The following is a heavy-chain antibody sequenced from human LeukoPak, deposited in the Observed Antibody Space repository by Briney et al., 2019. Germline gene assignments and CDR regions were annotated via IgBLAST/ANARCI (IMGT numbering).Heavy chain of an antibody. J-gene: IGHJ3*02. D-gene: IGHD3-3*01. CDR3: ARLTYYDFWSGYNYAFDI. CDR2: INPSSGGT. CDR1: GYTFTGYY. V-gene: IGHV1-2*02. Sequence: ASVTVSCKASGYTFTGYYMHWVRQAPGQGLEWMGWINPSSGGTNYAQKFQGRVTMTRDTSISTAYMELSRLRSDDTAVYYCARLTYYDFWSGYNYAFDIWGQGTMVTVSS.